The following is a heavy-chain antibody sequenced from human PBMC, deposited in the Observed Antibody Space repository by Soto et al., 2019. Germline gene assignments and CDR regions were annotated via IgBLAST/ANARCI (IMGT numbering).Heavy chain of an antibody. J-gene: IGHJ4*02. D-gene: IGHD2-8*02. CDR2: FYYTGTT. V-gene: IGHV4-61*01. CDR1: GASLSSGSYY. CDR3: ARISYWVKDY. Sequence: SETLSLTCTVSGASLSSGSYYWSWIRQPPGRGLEWIGYFYYTGTTKYSPSLESRVTISADTSKNQFSLNLTSVTAADTAVYYCARISYWVKDYWGQGALVTVSS.